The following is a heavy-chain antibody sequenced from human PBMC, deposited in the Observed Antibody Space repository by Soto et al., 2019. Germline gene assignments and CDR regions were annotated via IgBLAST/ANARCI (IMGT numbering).Heavy chain of an antibody. CDR2: IYYSGST. D-gene: IGHD4-17*01. CDR3: ERGAGDYTSGP. V-gene: IGHV4-31*03. J-gene: IGHJ5*02. Sequence: ASETLSLTCTVSGGSISSGGYYWSWIRQHPGKGLEWIGYIYYSGSTYYNPSLKSRVTISVDTSKNQFSLKLSSVTAADTAVYYGERGAGDYTSGPWGQVNLVTVSS. CDR1: GGSISSGGYY.